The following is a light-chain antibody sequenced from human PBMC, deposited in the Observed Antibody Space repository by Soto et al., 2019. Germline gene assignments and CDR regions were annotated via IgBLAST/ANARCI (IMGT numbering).Light chain of an antibody. J-gene: IGKJ5*01. V-gene: IGKV3-11*01. CDR1: QSISNY. CDR2: DAS. Sequence: VVSEAAASLSLSPGERPALSCRASQSISNYLAWYQQKPGQAPRLLIYDASNRATGIPARFSGSGSGTDFTLTISSLEPEDFAVYYCQQRSSWPITFGQGTRLEIK. CDR3: QQRSSWPIT.